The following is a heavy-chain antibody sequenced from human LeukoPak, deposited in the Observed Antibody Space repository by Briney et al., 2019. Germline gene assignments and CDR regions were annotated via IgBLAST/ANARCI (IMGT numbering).Heavy chain of an antibody. V-gene: IGHV1-2*02. J-gene: IGHJ6*03. CDR3: ARDMWDYYYLDV. D-gene: IGHD1-26*01. Sequence: ASVKVSSKPSRYSLTGYYMHWVRQAPGQGLEWMGWINPNSGGTNYAQKFQGRVTLGRETSISTAYLELRRLRSDDTAVYYCARDMWDYYYLDVWGKGTTVSVSS. CDR2: INPNSGGT. CDR1: RYSLTGYY.